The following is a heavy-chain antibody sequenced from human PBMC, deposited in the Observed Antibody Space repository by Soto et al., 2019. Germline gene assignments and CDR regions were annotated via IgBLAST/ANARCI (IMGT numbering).Heavy chain of an antibody. D-gene: IGHD3-16*01. V-gene: IGHV5-51*01. CDR3: ARLFTDAGFWDYFYY. J-gene: IGHJ4*02. Sequence: GESLKISCKASGYDFSTHWIGWVRHMPGKGLQWMAIIYPSDSDTKYSPSFQGHVTISVDKSISTAYLQWSGLQASDSAKYYCARLFTDAGFWDYFYYWGPGTLVTVSS. CDR1: GYDFSTHW. CDR2: IYPSDSDT.